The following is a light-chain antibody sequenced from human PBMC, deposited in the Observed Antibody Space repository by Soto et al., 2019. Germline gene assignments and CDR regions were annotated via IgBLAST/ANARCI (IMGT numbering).Light chain of an antibody. CDR1: QSVSSN. J-gene: IGKJ1*01. CDR2: GAS. Sequence: EIVMTQSPATLSVSPGERATLSCRAGQSVSSNVAWYQQKPGQAPRLLIYGASTRATGIPARFSGSGSGTAYTLTTSSLQSEGFEFYYCQHYNNWPRTFGQGTKVVIK. V-gene: IGKV3-15*01. CDR3: QHYNNWPRT.